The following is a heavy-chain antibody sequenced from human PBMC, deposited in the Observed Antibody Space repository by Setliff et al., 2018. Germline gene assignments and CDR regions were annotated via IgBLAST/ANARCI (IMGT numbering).Heavy chain of an antibody. CDR1: GYSISSGYC. Sequence: ETLSLTCTVSGYSISSGYCWGWIRQPTGKGLEWLGSFFHTGNTYYNPSLEGRVTISVDTSNNQFSLKLSSVTAADTAVYYCARHLWGRYMAESSDYFDYWGQGSLVTVSS. CDR3: ARHLWGRYMAESSDYFDY. CDR2: FFHTGNT. J-gene: IGHJ4*02. V-gene: IGHV4-38-2*02. D-gene: IGHD3-3*02.